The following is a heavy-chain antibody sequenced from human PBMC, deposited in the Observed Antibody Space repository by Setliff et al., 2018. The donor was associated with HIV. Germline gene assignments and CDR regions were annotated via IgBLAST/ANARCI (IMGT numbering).Heavy chain of an antibody. CDR2: ASYSGNA. CDR1: GDSVSRYY. CDR3: ARASSTVTTQWFDP. Sequence: KPSETLSLTCTVSGDSVSRYYWSWIRQSPGKGLEWIGYASYSGNANYNPSLKSRVTISVDTSKNQFSLKLSSVTAADTAVYYCARASSTVTTQWFDPWGQGTLVTVSS. V-gene: IGHV4-59*02. D-gene: IGHD4-4*01. J-gene: IGHJ5*02.